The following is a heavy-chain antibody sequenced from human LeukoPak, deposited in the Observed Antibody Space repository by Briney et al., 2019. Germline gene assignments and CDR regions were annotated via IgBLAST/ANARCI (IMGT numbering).Heavy chain of an antibody. J-gene: IGHJ4*02. V-gene: IGHV1-18*01. Sequence: ASVQVSCKASGYTFTSYGISWVRQAPGQGLEWMGWISAYNGNTNYAQKSQDRVTMTTDTSTSTAYMELRSLRSDDTAVYYCARRGARSYGDFEDYWGQGTLVTVSS. D-gene: IGHD4-17*01. CDR3: ARRGARSYGDFEDY. CDR2: ISAYNGNT. CDR1: GYTFTSYG.